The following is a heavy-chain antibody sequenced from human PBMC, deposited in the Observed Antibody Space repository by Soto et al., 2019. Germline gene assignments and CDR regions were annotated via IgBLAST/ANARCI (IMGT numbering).Heavy chain of an antibody. D-gene: IGHD5-18*01. J-gene: IGHJ4*02. CDR2: SIPMFGTA. CDR3: ASGIQLWLRRINNGYSG. CDR1: GGTFSTYA. V-gene: IGHV1-69*12. Sequence: QVQLVQSGAEVKKPESSVKVSCKAPGGTFSTYAISWVRQAPGQGLEWMGGSIPMFGTANYAQRFQDRVTSTADESTNTVYRELSSLRSEDTAVYFCASGIQLWLRRINNGYSGWGQGTLVTVSS.